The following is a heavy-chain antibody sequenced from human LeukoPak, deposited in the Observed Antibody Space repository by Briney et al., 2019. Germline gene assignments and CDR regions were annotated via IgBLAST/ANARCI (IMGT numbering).Heavy chain of an antibody. D-gene: IGHD2-2*01. J-gene: IGHJ4*02. CDR3: ASGYCSTTSCPHY. CDR1: GGAITNYY. Sequence: SEILSLTCTVSGGAITNYYWNWIRQPPGKGLEWIGHIYYSGSTYYNPSLKSRVTISVDTSKNQFSLKLSSVTAADTAVYYCASGYCSTTSCPHYWGQGTLVTVSS. V-gene: IGHV4-59*01. CDR2: IYYSGST.